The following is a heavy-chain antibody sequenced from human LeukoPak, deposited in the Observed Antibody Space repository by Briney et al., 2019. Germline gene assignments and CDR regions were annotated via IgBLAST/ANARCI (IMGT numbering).Heavy chain of an antibody. V-gene: IGHV3-23*01. Sequence: LSGGSLRLSCVVSGFTFSSYTMNWVRQVPGEGLEWVSVISGSGVTTYYADSVKGRFTISRDNSKNTLYLQMNSLRAEDTAVYYCANKTGAVGVFDYWGQGTLVTVSS. CDR2: ISGSGVTT. D-gene: IGHD6-19*01. J-gene: IGHJ4*02. CDR3: ANKTGAVGVFDY. CDR1: GFTFSSYT.